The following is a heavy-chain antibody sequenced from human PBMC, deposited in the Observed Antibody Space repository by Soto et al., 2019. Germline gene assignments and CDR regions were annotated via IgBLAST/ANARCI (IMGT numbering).Heavy chain of an antibody. CDR1: GGSISSGGYY. V-gene: IGHV4-31*03. CDR3: ARCGCSGGSCYGDYYYYYMDV. D-gene: IGHD2-15*01. Sequence: SETLSLTCTVSGGSISSGGYYWSWIRQHPGKGLEWIGYISYSGSTYYNPSLKSRVTISVDTSKNQFSLKLSSVTAADTAVYYCARCGCSGGSCYGDYYYYYMDVWGKGTTVTVSS. CDR2: ISYSGST. J-gene: IGHJ6*03.